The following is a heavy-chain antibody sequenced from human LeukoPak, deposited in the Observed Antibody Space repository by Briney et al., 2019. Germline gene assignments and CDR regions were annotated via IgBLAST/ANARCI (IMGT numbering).Heavy chain of an antibody. Sequence: SETLSLTCTVSGGSISSYYWSWIRQSPGKGLEWIAYINYSGSTNYNPSLKSRVTISVDTSKNQFSLKVSSVTAADTAVYYCTRGAGSTTSNDAFDIWGQGTMVTVSS. CDR3: TRGAGSTTSNDAFDI. D-gene: IGHD1-1*01. CDR1: GGSISSYY. J-gene: IGHJ3*02. CDR2: INYSGST. V-gene: IGHV4-59*12.